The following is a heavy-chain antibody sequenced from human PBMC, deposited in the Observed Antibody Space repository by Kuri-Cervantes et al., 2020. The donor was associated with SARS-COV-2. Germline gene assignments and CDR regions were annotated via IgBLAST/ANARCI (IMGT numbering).Heavy chain of an antibody. CDR1: GFTFSGHW. V-gene: IGHV3-74*01. Sequence: LSLTCAASGFTFSGHWIHWVRQASGKGLVWVSRINPDGSYTNNADSVKGRFTLSRDNAKNSLYLQMNSLRAEDTALYYCAKDIAGDYGGNSGGFDYWGQGTLVTVSS. CDR3: AKDIAGDYGGNSGGFDY. CDR2: INPDGSYT. D-gene: IGHD4-23*01. J-gene: IGHJ4*02.